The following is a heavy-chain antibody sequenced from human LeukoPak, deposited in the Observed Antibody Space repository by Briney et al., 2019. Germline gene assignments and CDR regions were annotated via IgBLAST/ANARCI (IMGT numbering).Heavy chain of an antibody. CDR1: GFTFSSFD. D-gene: IGHD6-19*01. V-gene: IGHV3-23*01. CDR2: ISGSGVSA. CDR3: ARAWWQWLPGY. J-gene: IGHJ4*02. Sequence: PGGPLRLSCAASGFTFSSFDMSWVRQAPGKGLEWVSAISGSGVSAYYADPVKGRFTISRDNSKNTLYLQMNSLRAEDTAVYYCARAWWQWLPGYWGQGTLVTVSS.